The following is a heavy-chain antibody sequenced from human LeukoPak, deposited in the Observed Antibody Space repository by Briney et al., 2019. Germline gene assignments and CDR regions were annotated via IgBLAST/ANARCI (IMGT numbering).Heavy chain of an antibody. J-gene: IGHJ2*01. CDR3: AKDLFLWYFDL. D-gene: IGHD2-21*01. CDR1: GFTFSGSA. CDR2: IRSKANSYAT. Sequence: GGSLRLSCAASGFTFSGSAMHWVRQASGKGLEWVGRIRSKANSYATAYAASVKGRFTISRDDSKNTAYLQMNSLRADDTGVYYCAKDLFLWYFDLWGRGTLVTVSS. V-gene: IGHV3-73*01.